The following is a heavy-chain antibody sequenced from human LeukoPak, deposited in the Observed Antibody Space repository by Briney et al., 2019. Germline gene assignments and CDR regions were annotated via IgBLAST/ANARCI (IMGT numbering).Heavy chain of an antibody. Sequence: TGGSLRLSCAASGFTFTSYPMSWVRQAPGKGLEWVSAISGRGGGTYYAASVKGRFTISRDNSKNTLSLQMNSLRAGDTAVYYCAKEGLVGDDPLDCWGQGTLVTVSS. CDR2: ISGRGGGT. CDR3: AKEGLVGDDPLDC. V-gene: IGHV3-23*01. CDR1: GFTFTSYP. J-gene: IGHJ4*02. D-gene: IGHD3-16*01.